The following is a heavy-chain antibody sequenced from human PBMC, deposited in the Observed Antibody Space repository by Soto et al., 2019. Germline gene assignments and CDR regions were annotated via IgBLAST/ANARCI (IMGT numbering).Heavy chain of an antibody. CDR2: IYYSGST. CDR1: GCSISSYY. D-gene: IGHD2-15*01. J-gene: IGHJ6*02. V-gene: IGHV4-59*01. CDR3: ARDSRGGYCSGGSCYGPDYYGMDV. Sequence: SETLSLTCTVSGCSISSYYWRWIRQPPGKGLEWIGYIYYSGSTNYNPSLKSRVTISVDTSKNQFSLKLSSVTAADTAVYYCARDSRGGYCSGGSCYGPDYYGMDVWGQGTTVTVSS.